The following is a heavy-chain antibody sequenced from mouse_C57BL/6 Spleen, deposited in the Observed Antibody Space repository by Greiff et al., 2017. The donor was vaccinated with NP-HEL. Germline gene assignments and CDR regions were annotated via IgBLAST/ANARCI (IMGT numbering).Heavy chain of an antibody. J-gene: IGHJ3*01. D-gene: IGHD2-4*01. CDR2: IDPSDSYT. Sequence: VQLQQSGAELVMPGASVKLSCKASGYTFTSYWMHWVKQRPGQGLEWIGEIDPSDSYTNYNQKFKGKSTLTVDKSSSTAYMQLSSLTSEDSAVYYCARRDYDYDEGRFAYWGQGTLVTVSA. CDR3: ARRDYDYDEGRFAY. CDR1: GYTFTSYW. V-gene: IGHV1-69*01.